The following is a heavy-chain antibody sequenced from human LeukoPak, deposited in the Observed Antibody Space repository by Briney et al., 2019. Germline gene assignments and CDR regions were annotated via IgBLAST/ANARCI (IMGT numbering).Heavy chain of an antibody. D-gene: IGHD7-27*01. V-gene: IGHV3-7*04. CDR1: GFTFSSYW. CDR2: IKQDGSEK. J-gene: IGHJ4*02. CDR3: GRFTRSGDSVY. Sequence: PGGSLRLSCAASGFTFSSYWMSWVRQAPGKGLEWVANIKQDGSEKQYVDSVKGRFAFSRDNAENSLYLQMNSLKAEDTAVYYCGRFTRSGDSVYWGQGTLVTVSS.